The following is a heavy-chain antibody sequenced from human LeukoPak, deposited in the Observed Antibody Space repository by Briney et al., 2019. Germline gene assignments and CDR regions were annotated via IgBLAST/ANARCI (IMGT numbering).Heavy chain of an antibody. Sequence: GGSLRLSCAASGFTFSSYSMNWVRQAPGKGLEWVSSISSSSSYIYYADSVKGRFTISRDNAKNSLYLQMNSLRAEDTAAYYCARDFRVRYYFDYWGQGTLVTVSS. CDR3: ARDFRVRYYFDY. D-gene: IGHD3-10*01. CDR2: ISSSSSYI. J-gene: IGHJ4*02. V-gene: IGHV3-21*01. CDR1: GFTFSSYS.